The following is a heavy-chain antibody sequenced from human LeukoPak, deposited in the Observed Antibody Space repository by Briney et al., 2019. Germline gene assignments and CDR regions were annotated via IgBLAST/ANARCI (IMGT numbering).Heavy chain of an antibody. CDR3: ASLGGTYGYYYYYYYMDV. CDR1: GGSISSSRYY. CDR2: IYYSGST. D-gene: IGHD3-10*01. Sequence: SETLSLTCTVSGGSISSSRYYWGWIRQPPGKGLEWIGSIYYSGSTYYNPSLKSRVTISVDTSKNQFSLKLSSVTAADTAVFYCASLGGTYGYYYYYYYMDVWGKGATVTVSS. V-gene: IGHV4-39*01. J-gene: IGHJ6*03.